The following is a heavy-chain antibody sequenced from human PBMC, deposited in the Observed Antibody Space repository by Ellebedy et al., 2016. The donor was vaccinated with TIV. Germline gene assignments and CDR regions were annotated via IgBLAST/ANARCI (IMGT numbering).Heavy chain of an antibody. CDR3: ARDGCSTASCPYGGFDY. CDR1: EFTFNTYA. Sequence: GESLKISXAASEFTFNTYAMSWVRQAPGKGLDWVSSISGNGGTTYYADSAKGRFTISRDNSKNTVYLQIYSLRAEDSAIYYCARDGCSTASCPYGGFDYWGQGTLVTVSS. D-gene: IGHD2-2*01. V-gene: IGHV3-23*01. CDR2: ISGNGGTT. J-gene: IGHJ4*02.